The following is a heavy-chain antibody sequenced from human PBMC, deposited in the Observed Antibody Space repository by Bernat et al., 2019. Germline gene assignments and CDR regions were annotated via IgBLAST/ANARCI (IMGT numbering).Heavy chain of an antibody. CDR1: GGSISSSSYY. CDR3: ARGLNHGTTDY. J-gene: IGHJ4*02. Sequence: QLQLQESGPGLVKPSETLSLTCTVSGGSISSSSYYWGWIRQPPGKGLEWIGSIYYSGSTYYNPSLKSRVTISVDTSKNRFSLKLSSVTAADTAVYYCARGLNHGTTDYWGQGTLVTVSS. V-gene: IGHV4-39*01. D-gene: IGHD1-1*01. CDR2: IYYSGST.